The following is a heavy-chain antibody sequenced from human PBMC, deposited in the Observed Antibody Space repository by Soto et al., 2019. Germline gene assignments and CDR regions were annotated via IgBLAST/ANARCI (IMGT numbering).Heavy chain of an antibody. CDR2: IKSKTDGGTT. CDR3: TTDPFPILEWLLSSAWFDP. J-gene: IGHJ5*02. V-gene: IGHV3-15*07. D-gene: IGHD3-3*01. CDR1: GFTFSNAW. Sequence: PGGSLRLSCAASGFTFSNAWMNWVRQAPGKGLEWVGRIKSKTDGGTTDYAAPVKGRFTISRDDSKNTLYLQMSSLKTEDTAVYYCTTDPFPILEWLLSSAWFDPWGQGTLVTVSS.